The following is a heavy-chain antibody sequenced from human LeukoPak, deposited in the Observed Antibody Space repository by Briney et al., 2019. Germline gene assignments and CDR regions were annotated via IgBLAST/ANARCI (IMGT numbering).Heavy chain of an antibody. CDR2: IYYSGST. D-gene: IGHD4-11*01. CDR3: ARDGVYSNYPQSFLGLDP. Sequence: SETLSLTCTVSGGSISSYYWSWIRQPPGKGLEWIGYIYYSGSTNYNPSLKSRVTISVDTSKNQFSLKLSSVTAADTAVYYCARDGVYSNYPQSFLGLDPWGQGTLVTVSS. CDR1: GGSISSYY. J-gene: IGHJ5*02. V-gene: IGHV4-59*01.